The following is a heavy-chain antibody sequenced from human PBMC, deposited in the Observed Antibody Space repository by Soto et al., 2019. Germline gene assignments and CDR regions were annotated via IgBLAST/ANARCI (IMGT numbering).Heavy chain of an antibody. CDR3: AREGMTTAPAYYYYYGMDV. D-gene: IGHD4-17*01. CDR1: GYTFTSYA. CDR2: INAGNGNT. V-gene: IGHV1-3*01. Sequence: QVQLVQSGAEVKKPGASVKVSCKASGYTFTSYAMHWVRQAPGQRLEWMGWINAGNGNTKYSQKFQGRVTITRDTSASTAYMELSSLRSEDTAVYYCAREGMTTAPAYYYYYGMDVWGQGTTVTVSS. J-gene: IGHJ6*02.